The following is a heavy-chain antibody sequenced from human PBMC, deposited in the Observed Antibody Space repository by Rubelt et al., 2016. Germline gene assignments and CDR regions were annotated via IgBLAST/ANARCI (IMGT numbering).Heavy chain of an antibody. CDR2: IYDGGSPM. V-gene: IGHV3-48*04. Sequence: PGGSLRLSCIASGCTFNSYRMNWVRQAPGKGLEWVSTIYDGGSPMYSAASVKGRFTISRDNAKNSLYLRMDSLRAEATAVYYCARDQGGRYTVVTAPLDYWGQGTIVTVSS. CDR1: GCTFNSYR. J-gene: IGHJ4*02. D-gene: IGHD2-21*02. CDR3: ARDQGGRYTVVTAPLDY.